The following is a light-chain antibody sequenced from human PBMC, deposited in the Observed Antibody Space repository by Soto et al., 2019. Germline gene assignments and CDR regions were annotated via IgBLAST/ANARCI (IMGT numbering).Light chain of an antibody. Sequence: EIVMTQSPATLSVSPGDRATLSCRASQTVGTNLAWYQQKPGQAPRLLVYGASTRATGIPARFSGSGSGTEFTLTIGSLQSEDFAIYYCQQYHNWPPWTFGQGTTVEIK. CDR2: GAS. J-gene: IGKJ1*01. CDR3: QQYHNWPPWT. CDR1: QTVGTN. V-gene: IGKV3-15*01.